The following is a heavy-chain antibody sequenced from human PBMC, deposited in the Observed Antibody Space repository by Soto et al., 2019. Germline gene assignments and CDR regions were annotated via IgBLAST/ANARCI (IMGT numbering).Heavy chain of an antibody. CDR2: IVVGSGNT. CDR1: GFTFTSTA. CDR3: AAELGYYYYGMDV. J-gene: IGHJ6*02. Sequence: SVKVSCKASGFTFTSTAVQWVRQARGQRLEWIGWIVVGSGNTNYAQKFQERVTITRDMSTSTAYMELSSLRSEDTAVYYCAAELGYYYYGMDVWGQGTTVTVSS. D-gene: IGHD3-16*01. V-gene: IGHV1-58*01.